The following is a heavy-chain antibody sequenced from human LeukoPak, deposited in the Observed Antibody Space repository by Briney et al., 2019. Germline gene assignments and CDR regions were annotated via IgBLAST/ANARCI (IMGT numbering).Heavy chain of an antibody. CDR1: GFTFSSYG. CDR2: ISYDGSNK. J-gene: IGHJ4*02. Sequence: GGSLRLSCAASGFTFSSYGMHRVRQAPGKGLEWVAVISYDGSNKYYADSVKGRFTIPRDNSKNTLYLQMNSLRAEDTAVYYCAKGFVLWFGELLYLPYFDYWGQGTLVTVSS. V-gene: IGHV3-30*18. D-gene: IGHD3-10*01. CDR3: AKGFVLWFGELLYLPYFDY.